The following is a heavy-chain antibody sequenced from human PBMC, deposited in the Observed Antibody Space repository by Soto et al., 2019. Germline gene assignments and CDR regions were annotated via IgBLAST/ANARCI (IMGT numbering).Heavy chain of an antibody. CDR2: ISAYNGNT. D-gene: IGHD2-2*01. J-gene: IGHJ3*02. CDR3: ARDRDIVVVPAAILDAFDI. CDR1: GYTFTSYG. Sequence: QVQLVQSGAEVKKPGASVKVSCKASGYTFTSYGISWVRQAPGQGLEWMGWISAYNGNTNYAQKLQGRVTMTTDTSTSTAYMELRSLRSADTAVYYCARDRDIVVVPAAILDAFDIWGQGTMVTVSS. V-gene: IGHV1-18*01.